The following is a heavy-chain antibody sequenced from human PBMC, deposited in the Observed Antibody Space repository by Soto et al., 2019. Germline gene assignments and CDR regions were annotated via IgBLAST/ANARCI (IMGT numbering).Heavy chain of an antibody. J-gene: IGHJ4*02. CDR1: GFTFSSYG. Sequence: QVQLVESGGGVVQPGRSMRLSCAASGFTFSSYGMHWVRQAPGKGLVWVAVISYDGSNKYYADSVKGRFTISRDNSKNTLYLQMNSLRAEDTAVYYCAKGATALDYWGQGTLVTVSS. V-gene: IGHV3-30*18. CDR3: AKGATALDY. CDR2: ISYDGSNK.